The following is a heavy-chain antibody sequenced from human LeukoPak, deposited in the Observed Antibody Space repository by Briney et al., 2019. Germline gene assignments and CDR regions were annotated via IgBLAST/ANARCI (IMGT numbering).Heavy chain of an antibody. CDR2: INNDGSST. D-gene: IGHD3-22*01. CDR3: ARYYYDRSAHLDY. J-gene: IGHJ4*02. Sequence: GGSLRLSCAASGFTFSSYWMHWVRQAPGKGLVWVSHINNDGSSTSYADSVKGRFTISRDNAKNTLYLQMNSLRAEDTAVYYCARYYYDRSAHLDYWGQGTLVTVSS. CDR1: GFTFSSYW. V-gene: IGHV3-74*01.